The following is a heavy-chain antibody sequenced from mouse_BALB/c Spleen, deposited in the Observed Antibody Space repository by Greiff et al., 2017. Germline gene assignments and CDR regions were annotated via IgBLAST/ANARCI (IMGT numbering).Heavy chain of an antibody. J-gene: IGHJ2*01. CDR3: AREGYGSSYDFDY. V-gene: IGHV2-6-7*01. D-gene: IGHD1-1*01. CDR2: IWGDGST. Sequence: VQLVESGPGLVAPSQSLSITCTVSGFSLTGYGVNWVRQPPGKGLEWLGMIWGDGSTDYNSALKSRLSISKDNSKSQVFLKMNSLQTDDTARYYCAREGYGSSYDFDYWGQGTTLTVSS. CDR1: GFSLTGYG.